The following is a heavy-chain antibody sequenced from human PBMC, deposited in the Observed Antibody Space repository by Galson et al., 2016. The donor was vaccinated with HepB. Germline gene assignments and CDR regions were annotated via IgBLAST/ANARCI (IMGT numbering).Heavy chain of an antibody. D-gene: IGHD2-15*01. CDR1: GFTFSTYA. CDR3: PRDRLVLIAATAKYFDQ. J-gene: IGHJ4*02. CDR2: ISDDENNK. Sequence: SLRLSCSASGFTFSTYAMHWVRQAPGKGLEWVAFISDDENNKYNDDYVKRRFTVSRDNSKNTLYLQMNSLSSEDTAVYYCPRDRLVLIAATAKYFDQWGQGTLVTVSS. V-gene: IGHV3-30*04.